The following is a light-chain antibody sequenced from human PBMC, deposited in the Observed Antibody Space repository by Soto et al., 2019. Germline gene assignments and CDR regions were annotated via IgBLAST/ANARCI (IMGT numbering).Light chain of an antibody. J-gene: IGKJ3*01. CDR1: QDISRY. Sequence: QLTQSPSSLSASVGDRVTITCRASQDISRYLAWYQQRAGKAPKLLIYGASTLQSGVSSRFSGSGSGTEFTLTISSLQPEDFATYHCQQLQRTPFTFGPGTTVDV. CDR2: GAS. CDR3: QQLQRTPFT. V-gene: IGKV1-9*01.